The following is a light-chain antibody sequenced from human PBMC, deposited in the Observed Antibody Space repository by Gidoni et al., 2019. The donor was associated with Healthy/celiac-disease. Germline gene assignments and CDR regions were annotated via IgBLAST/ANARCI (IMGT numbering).Light chain of an antibody. Sequence: DIVLTQSPGTLSLSPGERATLSCRASQSISSSYLAWYQQKPGQAPRLLIYGASSRATGIPDRFSGSGSGTDFTLTISILEPEDFAVYSCQQYGSSPRTFGQGTRLEIK. CDR1: QSISSSY. CDR2: GAS. CDR3: QQYGSSPRT. J-gene: IGKJ5*01. V-gene: IGKV3-20*01.